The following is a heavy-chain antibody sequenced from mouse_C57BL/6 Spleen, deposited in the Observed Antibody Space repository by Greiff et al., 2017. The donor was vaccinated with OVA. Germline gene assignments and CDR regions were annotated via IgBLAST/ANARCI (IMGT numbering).Heavy chain of an antibody. Sequence: VKLQQSGAELVRPGSSVKLSCRASGYTFTSYWMHWVKQRPIQGLEWIGNIDPSDSETHYNQKFKDKATLTVDKSSSTAYMQLSSLTSEDSAVYYCAREAVTTRGYFDYWGQGTTLTVSS. J-gene: IGHJ2*01. CDR2: IDPSDSET. V-gene: IGHV1-52*01. D-gene: IGHD2-2*01. CDR3: AREAVTTRGYFDY. CDR1: GYTFTSYW.